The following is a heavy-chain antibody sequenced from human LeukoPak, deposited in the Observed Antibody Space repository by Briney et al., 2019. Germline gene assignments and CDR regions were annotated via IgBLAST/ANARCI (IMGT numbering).Heavy chain of an antibody. CDR3: ARSAYSSSSLGNFDY. CDR2: ISSSSSYI. CDR1: GFTFSSYS. Sequence: GSLRLSCAASGFTFSSYSMNWVRQAPGKGLEWVSSISSSSSYIYYADSVKGRFTISRDNVKNSLYLQMNSLRAEDTAVYYCARSAYSSSSLGNFDYWGQGTLVTVSS. J-gene: IGHJ4*02. D-gene: IGHD6-6*01. V-gene: IGHV3-21*01.